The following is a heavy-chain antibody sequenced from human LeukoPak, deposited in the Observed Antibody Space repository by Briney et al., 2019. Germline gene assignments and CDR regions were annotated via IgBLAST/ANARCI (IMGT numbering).Heavy chain of an antibody. CDR1: GGSISSGSYY. CDR2: IYTSGST. D-gene: IGHD3-22*01. Sequence: SQTLSLTCTVSGGSISSGSYYWSWIRQPAGKGLEWIGRIYTSGSTNYNPSLKSRVTISVDTSKNQFSLKLSSVTAAGTAVYYCARSSLYYYDSSGYYPDAFDIWGQGTMVTVSS. CDR3: ARSSLYYYDSSGYYPDAFDI. J-gene: IGHJ3*02. V-gene: IGHV4-61*02.